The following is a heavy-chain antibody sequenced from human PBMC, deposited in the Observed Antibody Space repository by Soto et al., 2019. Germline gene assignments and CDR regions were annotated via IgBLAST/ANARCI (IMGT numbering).Heavy chain of an antibody. CDR1: GFSLTTGGLG. CDR2: VYWNGDK. J-gene: IGHJ4*02. Sequence: SGPTLVNPTQTLTLTCSFSGFSLTTGGLGVTWIRQPPGKAPEWLALVYWNGDKRYSPSLRNRLTITKDTSRNQVVLTMTNMDPVDTATYYCGHKSSSFDFWGNDYWGQGTQVTVSS. V-gene: IGHV2-5*01. CDR3: GHKSSSFDFWGNDY. D-gene: IGHD5-12*01.